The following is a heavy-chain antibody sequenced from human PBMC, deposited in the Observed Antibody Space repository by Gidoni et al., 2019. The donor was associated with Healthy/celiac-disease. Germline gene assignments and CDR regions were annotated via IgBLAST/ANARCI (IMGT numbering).Heavy chain of an antibody. V-gene: IGHV1-69*01. CDR1: GGTFSSYA. CDR3: ARVQRGYCGGDCYTPGGVYYFDY. CDR2: IIPIFGTA. Sequence: QVQLVQSGAEVKKPGSSVKVSCQASGGTFSSYAISWVPHAPGQGLEWMGGIIPIFGTANYAQKFQGRVTITADESTSTAYMELSSLRSEDTAVYYCARVQRGYCGGDCYTPGGVYYFDYWGQGTLVTVSS. J-gene: IGHJ4*02. D-gene: IGHD2-21*02.